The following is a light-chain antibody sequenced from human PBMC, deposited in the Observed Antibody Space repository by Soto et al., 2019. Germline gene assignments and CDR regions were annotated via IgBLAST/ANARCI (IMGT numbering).Light chain of an antibody. CDR2: GNG. CDR3: QSYDSSLSGSEV. V-gene: IGLV1-40*01. Sequence: QSVLTQPPSVSGAPGQRVTISCTGSSSNIGAGHDVHWYQQLPGTAPKLLIYGNGNRPSGVPERFSGSKSGTSASLAITGLQAEDEADYYCQSYDSSLSGSEVFGTGTKLIVL. CDR1: SSNIGAGHD. J-gene: IGLJ1*01.